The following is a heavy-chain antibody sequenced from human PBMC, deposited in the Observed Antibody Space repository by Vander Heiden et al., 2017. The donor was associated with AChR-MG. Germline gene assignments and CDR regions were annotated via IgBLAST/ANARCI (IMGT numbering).Heavy chain of an antibody. V-gene: IGHV4-34*01. J-gene: IGHJ4*02. CDR3: ASFQRRSGYYYVFSGKPY. CDR1: GGSFSGYD. D-gene: IGHD3-22*01. CDR2: INHSGST. Sequence: QVQLQQWGAGLLKPSETLSLTCAVYGGSFSGYDWSWIRQPPGKGLEWIGEINHSGSTNYNPSLKSRVTISVDTSKNQFSLKLSSVIAADTAVYYCASFQRRSGYYYVFSGKPYWGQGTLVTVSS.